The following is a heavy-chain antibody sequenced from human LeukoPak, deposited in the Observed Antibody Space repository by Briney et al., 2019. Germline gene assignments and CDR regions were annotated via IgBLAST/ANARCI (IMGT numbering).Heavy chain of an antibody. CDR1: GGSISSSSYY. CDR2: IYYSGST. Sequence: SETLSLTCTVSGGSISSSSYYWGWIRQPPGKGLEWIGSIYYSGSTYYNPSLKSRVTISVDTSKNQFSLKLGSVTAADTAVYYCARYNIGVGKYYYYYGMDVWGQGTTVTVSS. V-gene: IGHV4-39*01. D-gene: IGHD2-15*01. J-gene: IGHJ6*02. CDR3: ARYNIGVGKYYYYYGMDV.